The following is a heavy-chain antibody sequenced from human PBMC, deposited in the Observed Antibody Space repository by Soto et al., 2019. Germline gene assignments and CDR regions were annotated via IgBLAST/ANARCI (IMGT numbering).Heavy chain of an antibody. V-gene: IGHV3-30*18. CDR3: AKGRRQWLVTSDFNY. D-gene: IGHD6-19*01. Sequence: PGGSLRLSCPASGFTFSDYAMHWVRQALGKGLEWVAVVSHDGRNTHYADSVKGRFTISRDSSKNTVSLEMTSLRAEDTAVYYCAKGRRQWLVTSDFNYWAQGALVTVSS. CDR2: VSHDGRNT. J-gene: IGHJ4*02. CDR1: GFTFSDYA.